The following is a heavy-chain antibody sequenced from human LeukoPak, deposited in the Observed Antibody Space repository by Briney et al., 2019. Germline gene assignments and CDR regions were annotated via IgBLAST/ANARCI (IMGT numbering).Heavy chain of an antibody. CDR1: GYTFTSYG. CDR2: ISAYNGNT. V-gene: IGHV1-18*04. CDR3: ARSYSSGWYADY. Sequence: AASVKVSCKASGYTFTSYGISWVRQAPGQGLEWMGWISAYNGNTNYAQKLQGRVTMTTDTSTSTAYMEPRSLRSDDTAVYYCARSYSSGWYADYWGQGTLVTVSS. D-gene: IGHD6-19*01. J-gene: IGHJ4*02.